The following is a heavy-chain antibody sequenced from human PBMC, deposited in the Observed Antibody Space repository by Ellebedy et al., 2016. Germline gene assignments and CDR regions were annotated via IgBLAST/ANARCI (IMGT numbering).Heavy chain of an antibody. CDR2: VFYGGST. CDR3: ARDVSLYSSSPSFDF. Sequence: SETLSLXXSVSGGSVDTYYWTWIRQSPGKGLQWIGYVFYGGSTKYNPSLRSRVTISLHPAKNQFSLKLTSVAAADTAVYYCARDVSLYSSSPSFDFWGQGMLVTVSS. J-gene: IGHJ4*02. CDR1: GGSVDTYY. D-gene: IGHD3-22*01. V-gene: IGHV4-59*02.